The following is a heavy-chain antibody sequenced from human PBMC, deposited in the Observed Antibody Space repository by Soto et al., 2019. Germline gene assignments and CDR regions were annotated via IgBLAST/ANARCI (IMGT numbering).Heavy chain of an antibody. J-gene: IGHJ5*02. Sequence: SETLSLTCTVSGGSISSYYWSWIRQPPGKGLEWIGYIYHSGSTYYNPSLKSRVTISVDRSKNQFSLKLSSVTAADTAVYYCARAHSSGYFNPRNNWFDPWGQGTLVTVSS. CDR1: GGSISSYY. V-gene: IGHV4-59*12. CDR3: ARAHSSGYFNPRNNWFDP. D-gene: IGHD3-22*01. CDR2: IYHSGST.